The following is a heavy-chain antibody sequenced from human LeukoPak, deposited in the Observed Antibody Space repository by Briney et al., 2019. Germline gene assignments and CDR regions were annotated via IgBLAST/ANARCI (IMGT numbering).Heavy chain of an antibody. CDR1: GFTFSSYW. Sequence: GGSLRLSCAGSGFTFSSYWMTWVRQAPGKGLEWVANIKQDGSEKYYVDSVKGRFTISRDNAKNSLCLQMNSLRAEDTAVYYCVREARESGGFDYWGQGTLVTVSS. CDR2: IKQDGSEK. J-gene: IGHJ4*02. CDR3: VREARESGGFDY. D-gene: IGHD5-24*01. V-gene: IGHV3-7*01.